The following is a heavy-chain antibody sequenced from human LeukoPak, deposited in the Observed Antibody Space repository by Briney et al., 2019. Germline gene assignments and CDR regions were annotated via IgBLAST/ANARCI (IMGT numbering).Heavy chain of an antibody. CDR3: AKDRWIGAAGTLFDY. D-gene: IGHD6-13*01. J-gene: IGHJ4*02. V-gene: IGHV3-23*01. Sequence: PGGSLRLSCAASGFTFSSHAMRSVRQAPGKGLEWVSTISGSGSDTYYADSVKGRFTISRDNSKNTLDLQMNSLRAEDTAVYYCAKDRWIGAAGTLFDYWGQGTLVTVSS. CDR2: ISGSGSDT. CDR1: GFTFSSHA.